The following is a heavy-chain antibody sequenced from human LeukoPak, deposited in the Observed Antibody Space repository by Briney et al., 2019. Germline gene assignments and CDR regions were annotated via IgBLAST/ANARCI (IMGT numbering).Heavy chain of an antibody. Sequence: PGGSLRLSCAASGFTVSSNYMNWVRQAPGKGLEWVSVIYSGGATYYADSVKGRFTISSDISKNTVYLQMNSLRAEDSAVYYCARGYGPDYWGQGTLVTVSS. CDR1: GFTVSSNY. CDR3: ARGYGPDY. J-gene: IGHJ4*02. CDR2: IYSGGAT. D-gene: IGHD4-17*01. V-gene: IGHV3-53*01.